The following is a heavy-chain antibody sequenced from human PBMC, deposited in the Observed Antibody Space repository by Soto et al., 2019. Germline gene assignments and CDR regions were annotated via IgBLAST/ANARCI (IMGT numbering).Heavy chain of an antibody. CDR1: GGTFRSYV. CDR2: ITPIYPTT. D-gene: IGHD4-4*01. J-gene: IGHJ6*02. V-gene: IGHV1-69*01. Sequence: QVQLVQSGAEVKKPGSSVKVSCKASGGTFRSYVITLVRQAPGQGLEWMGGITPIYPTTNYAQKFQGRVTITADDSTSTAYMELRSLRSEDTAVYFCARGPVTTRRYDSYYYGLDVWGQGTTVTVSS. CDR3: ARGPVTTRRYDSYYYGLDV.